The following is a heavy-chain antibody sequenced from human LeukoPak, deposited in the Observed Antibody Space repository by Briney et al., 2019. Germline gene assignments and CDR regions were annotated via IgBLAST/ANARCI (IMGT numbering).Heavy chain of an antibody. J-gene: IGHJ4*02. CDR1: GFTFGGYW. CDR3: ARDKIVGPTTLDY. CDR2: IKQDGYEK. D-gene: IGHD1-26*01. V-gene: IGHV3-7*01. Sequence: GGSLRLSCAASGFTFGGYWMSWVRQTPEKGLEWVANIKQDGYEKYYVDSVKGRFTISRDNAKNSLYLQMNSLRADDTAIYYCARDKIVGPTTLDYWAREPWSPSPQ.